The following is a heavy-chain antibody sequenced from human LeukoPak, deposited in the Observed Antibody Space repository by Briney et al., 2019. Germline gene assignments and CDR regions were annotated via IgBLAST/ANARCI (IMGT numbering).Heavy chain of an antibody. D-gene: IGHD6-19*01. CDR1: GGSISSGGYS. V-gene: IGHV4-30-2*01. CDR2: IYHSGST. Sequence: SETLSLTCAVSGGSISSGGYSWSWIRQPPGKGLEWIGYIYHSGSTYYNPSLKSRVTISVDRSKNQFSLKLSSVTAADTAVYYCARVVAAPGYFDYWGQGTLVTVSS. CDR3: ARVVAAPGYFDY. J-gene: IGHJ4*02.